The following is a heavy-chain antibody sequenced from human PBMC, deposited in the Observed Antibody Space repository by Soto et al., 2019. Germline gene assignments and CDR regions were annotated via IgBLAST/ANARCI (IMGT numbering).Heavy chain of an antibody. Sequence: SETLSLTCTVSGGSISSGDYYWSLIRQPPGKGLEWIGYIYYSGSTYYNPSLKSRVTISVDTSKNQFSLKLSSVTAADTAVYYCARSATYYYDSSGYSLDYWGQGTLVTVSS. V-gene: IGHV4-30-4*01. CDR1: GGSISSGDYY. D-gene: IGHD3-22*01. J-gene: IGHJ4*02. CDR3: ARSATYYYDSSGYSLDY. CDR2: IYYSGST.